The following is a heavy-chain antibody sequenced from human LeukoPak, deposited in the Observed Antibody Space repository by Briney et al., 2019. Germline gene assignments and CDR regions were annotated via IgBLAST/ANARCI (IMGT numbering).Heavy chain of an antibody. D-gene: IGHD6-19*01. CDR2: IRHDGSNK. V-gene: IGHV3-30*02. CDR1: GFTFSSYA. J-gene: IGHJ4*02. Sequence: PGGSLRLSCAASGFTFSSYAMHWVRQAPGKGLEWVAFIRHDGSNKYYADSVKGRFTISRDNSKSTLYLQMNSLRAEDTAVYFCAKVKYSSGWSLDYWGQGTLVTVSS. CDR3: AKVKYSSGWSLDY.